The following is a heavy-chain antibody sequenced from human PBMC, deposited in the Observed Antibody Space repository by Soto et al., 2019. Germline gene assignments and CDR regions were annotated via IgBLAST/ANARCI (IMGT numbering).Heavy chain of an antibody. V-gene: IGHV3-13*01. CDR2: LGVAGNT. CDR1: GFNLSAHD. Sequence: EVQLVESGGGLVQPGGSLRLSCAASGFNLSAHDMHWVRQVKGKGLEWVSALGVAGNTFESASVKGRFTISRENAKNSMYLQIKSLRAGDTAVYFCARGADFWSGSRYYHYAYDLDFWVHGTTVTVSS. J-gene: IGHJ6*02. D-gene: IGHD3-3*01. CDR3: ARGADFWSGSRYYHYAYDLDF.